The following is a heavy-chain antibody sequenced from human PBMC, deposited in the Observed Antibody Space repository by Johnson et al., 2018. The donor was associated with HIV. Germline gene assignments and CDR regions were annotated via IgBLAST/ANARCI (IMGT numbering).Heavy chain of an antibody. V-gene: IGHV3-7*05. D-gene: IGHD1-26*01. Sequence: EVQLVESGGGLVQPGGSLRLSCAASGFTFSSFWMSWVRQAPGKGLEWVANIKQDGSEKYYVDSVKGRFTISRDNAKNSLYLQMNSLRAEDTAIYYCARDLRVGAIDAFDIWGQGTMVTVSS. J-gene: IGHJ3*02. CDR1: GFTFSSFW. CDR3: ARDLRVGAIDAFDI. CDR2: IKQDGSEK.